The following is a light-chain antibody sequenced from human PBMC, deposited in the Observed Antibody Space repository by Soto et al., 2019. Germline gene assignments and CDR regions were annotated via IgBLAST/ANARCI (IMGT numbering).Light chain of an antibody. Sequence: EIVLTQSPGTLSLSPGERATLSCRASQSVSSSYLAWYQQKPGQAPRLLIYGASSRATGIPDRFSGSGSGTDFTLPISRLEPEDFAVYYCQQYGSSPWTFGQGTTVEIK. CDR1: QSVSSSY. V-gene: IGKV3-20*01. CDR2: GAS. CDR3: QQYGSSPWT. J-gene: IGKJ1*01.